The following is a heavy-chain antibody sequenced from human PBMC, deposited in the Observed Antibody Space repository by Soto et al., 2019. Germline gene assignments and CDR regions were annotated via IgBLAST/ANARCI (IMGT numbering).Heavy chain of an antibody. V-gene: IGHV6-1*01. D-gene: IGHD2-8*01. Sequence: PSQTLSLTCAISGDSVSSNSAAWNWIRQSPSRGLEWLGRTYYRSKWYNDYAVSVKSRITINPDTSKNQFSLQLNSVTPEDTAVYYCARDLSDCTNGVCYPNWFDPWGQGSLVTVSS. CDR3: ARDLSDCTNGVCYPNWFDP. CDR2: TYYRSKWYN. CDR1: GDSVSSNSAA. J-gene: IGHJ5*02.